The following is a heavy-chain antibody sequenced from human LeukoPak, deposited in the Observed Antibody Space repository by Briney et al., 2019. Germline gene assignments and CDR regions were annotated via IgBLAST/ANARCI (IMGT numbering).Heavy chain of an antibody. V-gene: IGHV1-2*06. CDR1: GYTFTGYY. Sequence: ASVKVSCKASGYTFTGYYMHWVRQAPGQGLEWMGRINPNSGGTNYAQKFQGRVTMTRDTSISTAYMELSRLRSDDTAVYYCARDPTTTMVRGPEDYWGQGTLVTVSS. CDR3: ARDPTTTMVRGPEDY. J-gene: IGHJ4*02. D-gene: IGHD3-10*01. CDR2: INPNSGGT.